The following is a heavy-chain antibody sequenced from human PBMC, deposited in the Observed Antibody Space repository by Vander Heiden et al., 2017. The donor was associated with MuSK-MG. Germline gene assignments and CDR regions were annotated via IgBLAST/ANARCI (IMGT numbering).Heavy chain of an antibody. J-gene: IGHJ5*02. CDR1: GGPISSYY. Sequence: QVQLQEPGPGLVKPSETLSLTWTVSGGPISSYYWSWIRQPPGKGLEWIGYIYYSGSTNYNPSLKSRVTISVDTSKNQFSLKLSSVTAADTAVYYCARNYDFWSGYYTGWFDPWGQGTLVTVSS. CDR2: IYYSGST. V-gene: IGHV4-59*01. D-gene: IGHD3-3*01. CDR3: ARNYDFWSGYYTGWFDP.